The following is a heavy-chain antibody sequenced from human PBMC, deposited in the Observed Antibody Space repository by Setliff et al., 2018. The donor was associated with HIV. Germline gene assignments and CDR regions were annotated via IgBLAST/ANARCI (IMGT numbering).Heavy chain of an antibody. Sequence: SETLSLTCAVYGGSFSGYYWSWIRQPPGKGLEWIGEINHRGSTNYNPSLKSRVTVSVDTSKNQFSLKLGSVTAADTAVYYCARAPGPYGDYNWFDPWGQGALVTVSS. CDR1: GGSFSGYY. V-gene: IGHV4-34*01. D-gene: IGHD4-17*01. J-gene: IGHJ5*02. CDR2: INHRGST. CDR3: ARAPGPYGDYNWFDP.